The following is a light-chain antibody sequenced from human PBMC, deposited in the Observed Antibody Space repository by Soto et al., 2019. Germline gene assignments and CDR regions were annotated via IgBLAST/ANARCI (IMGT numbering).Light chain of an antibody. CDR3: QQRSSWPFT. Sequence: EVVLTQSPATLSLSPGEGANLSCRASQSIGNYLAWYQQQPGQAPRLLIYATSNRATGIPARFSGSWSGTDFTLTISSLEPEDFAVYYCQQRSSWPFTFGPGTKVDIK. CDR1: QSIGNY. J-gene: IGKJ3*01. CDR2: ATS. V-gene: IGKV3-11*01.